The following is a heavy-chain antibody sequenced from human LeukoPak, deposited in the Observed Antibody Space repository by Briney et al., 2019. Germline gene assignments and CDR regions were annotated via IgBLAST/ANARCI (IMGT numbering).Heavy chain of an antibody. D-gene: IGHD6-25*01. Sequence: SDTLSLTCAVSGYSISSSNWWGWIRQPPGKGLEWIGYMYYTGSTYYNPSLKSRVTMSEDTSKNHFSLKLSSVTAVDTAVYYCARTGAARFAFDIWGQGTMVTVSS. J-gene: IGHJ3*02. V-gene: IGHV4-28*01. CDR3: ARTGAARFAFDI. CDR2: MYYTGST. CDR1: GYSISSSNW.